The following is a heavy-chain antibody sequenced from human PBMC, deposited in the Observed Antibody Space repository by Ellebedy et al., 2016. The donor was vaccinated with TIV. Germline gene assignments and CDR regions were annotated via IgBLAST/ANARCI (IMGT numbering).Heavy chain of an antibody. CDR1: DFAFSNFG. V-gene: IGHV3-23*01. CDR3: AKDSGRSGWISDY. Sequence: GESLKISCVASDFAFSNFGMTWVRQAPGKGLEWVSALTTGGVTFYADSVKGRFTISRDSSKNTLYLQMNSLRVEDTAIYFCAKDSGRSGWISDYWGQGTLVSVSS. J-gene: IGHJ4*02. D-gene: IGHD3-10*01. CDR2: LTTGGVT.